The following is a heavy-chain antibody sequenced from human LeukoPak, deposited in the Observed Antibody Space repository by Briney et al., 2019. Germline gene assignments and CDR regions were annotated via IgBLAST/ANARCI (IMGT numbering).Heavy chain of an antibody. CDR1: GGTLSSYA. CDR3: ARSTVVTPNLAFDI. CDR2: IIPIFGTA. J-gene: IGHJ3*02. D-gene: IGHD4-23*01. Sequence: ASVKVSCEASGGTLSSYAISWVRQAPGQGLDWRGGIIPIFGTANYAQKFQGRVTITTDESTSTAYMELSSLRSEDTAVYYCARSTVVTPNLAFDIWGQGTMVTVSS. V-gene: IGHV1-69*05.